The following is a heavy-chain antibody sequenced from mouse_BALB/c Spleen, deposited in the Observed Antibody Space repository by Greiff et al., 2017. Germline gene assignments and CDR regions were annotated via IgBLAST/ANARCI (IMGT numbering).Heavy chain of an antibody. CDR3: AREGDLTSWFAY. CDR1: GYAFTNYL. Sequence: QVHVKQSGAELVRPGTSVKASCKASGYAFTNYLIEWVKQRPGQGLEWIGVINPGSGGTNYNEKFKGKATLTADKSSSTAYMQLSSLTSDDSAVYFCAREGDLTSWFAYWGQGTLVTVSA. CDR2: INPGSGGT. J-gene: IGHJ3*01. D-gene: IGHD4-1*01. V-gene: IGHV1-54*01.